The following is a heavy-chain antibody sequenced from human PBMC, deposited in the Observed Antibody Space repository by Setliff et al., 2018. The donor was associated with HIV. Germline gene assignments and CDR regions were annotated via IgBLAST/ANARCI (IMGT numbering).Heavy chain of an antibody. Sequence: NPSETLSLTCTISGVSISFYYWNWIRQPPGKGLEWIAYTFDNGNTHYNPSLESRVTLSLDTSRDLFSLRLASVTAADTAVYYCAGDPGDYDSKFDHWGQGALVTVSS. V-gene: IGHV4-59*01. CDR1: GVSISFYY. D-gene: IGHD3-22*01. CDR2: TFDNGNT. CDR3: AGDPGDYDSKFDH. J-gene: IGHJ4*02.